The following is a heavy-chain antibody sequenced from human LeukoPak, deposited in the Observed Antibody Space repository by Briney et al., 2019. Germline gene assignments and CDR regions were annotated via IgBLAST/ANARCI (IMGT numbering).Heavy chain of an antibody. Sequence: SETLSLTCAVYGGSFSGYYWSWIRQPPGKGLEWIGEINHSGSTNYNPSLKSRVTISVDTSKNQFSLKLSSVTAADTAVYYCARTLDSGSYPYWGQGTLVTVSS. V-gene: IGHV4-34*01. CDR1: GGSFSGYY. CDR3: ARTLDSGSYPY. CDR2: INHSGST. J-gene: IGHJ4*02. D-gene: IGHD1-26*01.